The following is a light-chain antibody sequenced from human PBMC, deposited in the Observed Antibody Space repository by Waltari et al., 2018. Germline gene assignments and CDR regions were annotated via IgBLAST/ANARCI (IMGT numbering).Light chain of an antibody. CDR2: AAS. CDR3: QNHERLPAV. J-gene: IGKJ1*01. Sequence: EIVLTQSPGTLPLSPGERATLSFRASQSISRFLALYQHKPGQAPRLLIYAASNRATGIPDRFSGSGSGTDFSLTISRLEPEDFAVYFCQNHERLPAVFGQGTKVEIK. V-gene: IGKV3-20*01. CDR1: QSISRF.